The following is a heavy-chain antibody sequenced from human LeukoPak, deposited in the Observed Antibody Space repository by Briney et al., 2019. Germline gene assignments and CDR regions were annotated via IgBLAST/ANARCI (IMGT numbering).Heavy chain of an antibody. CDR3: ASGVYYYGSGSYYNAPFEY. Sequence: PSETLSLTCNVSGGSISSYYWSWIRQPPGKGLEWIGYIYYSGSTNYNPSLKSRVTISVDTSKNQFSLKLSSVTAADTAVYYCASGVYYYGSGSYYNAPFEYWGQGTLVTVSS. V-gene: IGHV4-59*12. CDR1: GGSISSYY. CDR2: IYYSGST. D-gene: IGHD3-10*01. J-gene: IGHJ4*02.